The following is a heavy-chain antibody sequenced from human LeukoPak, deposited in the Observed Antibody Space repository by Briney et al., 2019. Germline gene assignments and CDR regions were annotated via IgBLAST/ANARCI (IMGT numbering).Heavy chain of an antibody. CDR1: GFTFSSSD. CDR3: AKGGTISGRHQRQNNWFDP. CDR2: IGTIGDT. D-gene: IGHD1-7*01. V-gene: IGHV3-13*01. J-gene: IGHJ5*02. Sequence: GGSLRLSCAASGFTFSSSDMHWVRQPTGKGLEWVSAIGTIGDTYYPGSVKGRFTISRENAKNTLYLQMNSLRAEDTAVYYCAKGGTISGRHQRQNNWFDPWGQGTLVTVSS.